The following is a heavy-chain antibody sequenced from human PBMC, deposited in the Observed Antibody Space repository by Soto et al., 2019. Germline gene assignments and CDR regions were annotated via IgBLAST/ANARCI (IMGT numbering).Heavy chain of an antibody. Sequence: SETLSLTCTVSGGSISSYYWSWIRQPPGKGLEWIGYIYYSGSTNYNPSLKSRVTISVDTSKNQFSLKLSSVTAADTAVYYCARGRVTMVRGVIGIYNWFDPWGQGTLVTVSS. D-gene: IGHD3-10*01. CDR1: GGSISSYY. CDR3: ARGRVTMVRGVIGIYNWFDP. CDR2: IYYSGST. J-gene: IGHJ5*02. V-gene: IGHV4-59*12.